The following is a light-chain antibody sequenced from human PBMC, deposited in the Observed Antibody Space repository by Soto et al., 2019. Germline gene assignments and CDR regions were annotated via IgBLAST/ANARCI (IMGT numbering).Light chain of an antibody. V-gene: IGKV3-15*01. CDR2: GAS. CDR3: QQYNNWLPT. Sequence: EIVMTQSPATLSVSPWERAILWCRASQSVSSNLAWYQQKPGQAPRLLIYGASTRATGIPARFSGSGSGTEFTLTISSLQSEDFAVYYCQQYNNWLPTFGQGTKVDIK. J-gene: IGKJ1*01. CDR1: QSVSSN.